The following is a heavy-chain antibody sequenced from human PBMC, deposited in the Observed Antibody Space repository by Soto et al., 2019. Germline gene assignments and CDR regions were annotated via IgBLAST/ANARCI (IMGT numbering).Heavy chain of an antibody. V-gene: IGHV4-4*02. CDR2: IYHSGST. CDR1: GGSISSSNW. D-gene: IGHD4-17*01. CDR3: ARGSIGPNYGGNPGWFDP. J-gene: IGHJ5*02. Sequence: QVQLQESGPGLVKPSATLSLTCAVSGGSISSSNWWSWVRQPPGKGLEWIGEIYHSGSTNYNPSLKSRVTISVDKSKNQFSLKLSSVTAADTAVYYCARGSIGPNYGGNPGWFDPWGQGTLVTVSS.